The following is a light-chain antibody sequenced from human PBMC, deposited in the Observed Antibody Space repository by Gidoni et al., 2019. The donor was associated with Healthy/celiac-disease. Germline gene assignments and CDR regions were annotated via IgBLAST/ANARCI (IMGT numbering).Light chain of an antibody. CDR1: QSLLHSNGYNY. CDR2: LGS. J-gene: IGKJ2*01. CDR3: MQALQTPYT. V-gene: IGKV2-28*01. Sequence: DIVMTQSPISLPVTPGEPASISCRSSQSLLHSNGYNYLDWYLQKPGQSPQLLIYLGSNRASGVPDRFSCRGSGTDFTLKISRVEAEDVGVYYCMQALQTPYTFGQGTKLEIK.